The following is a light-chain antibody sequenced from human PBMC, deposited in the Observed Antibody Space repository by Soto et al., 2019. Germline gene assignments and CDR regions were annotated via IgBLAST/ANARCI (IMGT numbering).Light chain of an antibody. CDR1: QGISSY. Sequence: DIQLTQSPSFLSASVGDRVTITCRASQGISSYLAWYQQKPGKAPNLLIYVVSTLQSGVPSRFSGSGSGTEFTLTISSLQPEDFATYYCQQLNSYPITFGQGTRLEIK. CDR2: VVS. V-gene: IGKV1-9*01. J-gene: IGKJ5*01. CDR3: QQLNSYPIT.